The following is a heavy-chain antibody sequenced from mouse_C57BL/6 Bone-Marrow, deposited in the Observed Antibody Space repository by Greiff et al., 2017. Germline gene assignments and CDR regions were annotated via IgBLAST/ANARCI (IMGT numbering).Heavy chain of an antibody. J-gene: IGHJ1*03. Sequence: VKLMESGAELVKPGASVKVSCKASGYTFTSYWMHWVKQRPGQGLEWIGRIHPSDSDTNYNQKFKSKATLTVDTSSSTAYMQLSSLTSEDSAVYYCARPYYSNYWYFDVWGTGTTVTVSS. V-gene: IGHV1-74*01. CDR2: IHPSDSDT. CDR1: GYTFTSYW. CDR3: ARPYYSNYWYFDV. D-gene: IGHD2-5*01.